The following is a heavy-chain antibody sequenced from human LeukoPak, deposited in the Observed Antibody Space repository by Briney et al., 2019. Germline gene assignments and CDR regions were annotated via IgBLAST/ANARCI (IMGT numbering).Heavy chain of an antibody. CDR2: IYSGRNT. CDR3: ARGETSSYDY. D-gene: IGHD2-2*01. J-gene: IGHJ4*02. V-gene: IGHV3-53*01. Sequence: GGSLRLSCAASGXTVSVNYLSWVRQAPGKGLEWVSVIYSGRNTYYADYVKGRFTISRDNSKNTVYLQMNSLRAEDTAVYYCARGETSSYDYWGQGTLVTVSS. CDR1: GXTVSVNY.